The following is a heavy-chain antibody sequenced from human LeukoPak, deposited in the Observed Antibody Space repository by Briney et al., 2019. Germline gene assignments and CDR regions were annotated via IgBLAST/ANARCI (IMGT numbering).Heavy chain of an antibody. CDR2: IYYSGST. V-gene: IGHV4-59*12. CDR3: ARDRGRYDTPFDP. D-gene: IGHD3-22*01. J-gene: IGHJ5*02. CDR1: GGSISSYY. Sequence: TSETLSLTCTVSGGSISSYYWSWIRQPPGKGLEWIGYIYYSGSTNYNPSLKSRVTISVDTSKNQFSLKLSSVTAADTAVYYCARDRGRYDTPFDPWGQGTLVTVSS.